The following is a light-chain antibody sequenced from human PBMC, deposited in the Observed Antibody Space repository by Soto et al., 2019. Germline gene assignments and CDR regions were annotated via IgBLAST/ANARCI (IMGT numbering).Light chain of an antibody. CDR1: QSVSSSY. Sequence: EIVLTQSPGTLSLSPGERATLSCRACQSVSSSYLAGYQQKPAQAPRLLIYGAATRATVIPDRFSGSGSGTDFSLTITRLEPEDFAVYYCQQYESSPPRYIFGQGTKLEIK. J-gene: IGKJ2*01. CDR2: GAA. CDR3: QQYESSPPRYI. V-gene: IGKV3-20*01.